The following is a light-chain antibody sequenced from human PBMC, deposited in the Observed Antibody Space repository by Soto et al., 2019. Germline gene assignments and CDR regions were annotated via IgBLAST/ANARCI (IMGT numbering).Light chain of an antibody. V-gene: IGKV1-5*03. Sequence: DIQMTQSPSTLSASVGDRVTITCRASQSISSWLAWYQQKPGKAPKLLIYKAYSLESGVPSRFSGSGSGTEFTLTISSLQPDDFATYYCQKYNSYRLTFGGGTKVEIK. CDR2: KAY. J-gene: IGKJ4*01. CDR3: QKYNSYRLT. CDR1: QSISSW.